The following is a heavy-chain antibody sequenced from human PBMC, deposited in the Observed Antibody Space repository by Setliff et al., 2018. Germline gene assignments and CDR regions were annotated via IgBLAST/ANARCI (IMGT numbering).Heavy chain of an antibody. CDR2: IYHSGST. CDR1: GYSIRSGNY. CDR3: ARESRYYYDNLGTLDY. Sequence: SETLSLTCAVSGYSIRSGNYWGWIRQPPGKGLEWIGSIYHSGSTYYNPSLKSRVSISVDTSKNQFSLKLSSVTAADTAVYYCARESRYYYDNLGTLDYWGQGTLVTVSS. J-gene: IGHJ4*02. V-gene: IGHV4-38-2*02. D-gene: IGHD3-22*01.